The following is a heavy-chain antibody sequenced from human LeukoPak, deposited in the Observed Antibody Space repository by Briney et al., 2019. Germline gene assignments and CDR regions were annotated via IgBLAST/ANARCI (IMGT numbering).Heavy chain of an antibody. V-gene: IGHV1-46*01. D-gene: IGHD3-10*01. CDR1: GYTFTSYY. Sequence: ASVKVSCKTSGYTFTSYYMHWVRQAPGQGLEWMEIINPSGGSTSYAQKFQGRVTMTRDTSTSTVYMELSSLRSEDTAVYYCARETSPLWFGESYYYGMDVWGQGTTVTVSS. CDR2: INPSGGST. CDR3: ARETSPLWFGESYYYGMDV. J-gene: IGHJ6*02.